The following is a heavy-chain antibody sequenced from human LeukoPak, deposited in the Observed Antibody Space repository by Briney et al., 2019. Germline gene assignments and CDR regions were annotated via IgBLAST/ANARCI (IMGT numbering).Heavy chain of an antibody. J-gene: IGHJ4*02. CDR2: INSDGSST. CDR1: GFTFSRYW. Sequence: GGSLRLSCAASGFTFSRYWMHWVRQAPGKGLVWFSRINSDGSSTSYADSVKGRFTISRDNAKNTLYLQMNSLRAEDTAVYYCARALRFLEVDYWGQGTLVTVSS. V-gene: IGHV3-74*01. D-gene: IGHD3-3*01. CDR3: ARALRFLEVDY.